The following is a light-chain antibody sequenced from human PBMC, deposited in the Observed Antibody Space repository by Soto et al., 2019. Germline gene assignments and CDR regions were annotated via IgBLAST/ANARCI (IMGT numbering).Light chain of an antibody. CDR1: QRAGTN. J-gene: IGKJ1*01. Sequence: EVVLTQSPATLSLSPGDRATLSCMASQRAGTNLAWYQQKSGQPPRLLIYVASTRATALPARFTAGGSGTEFTLTICSLQSDDLAVYYCQQYDKWPRTFGQGTKV. V-gene: IGKV3-15*01. CDR2: VAS. CDR3: QQYDKWPRT.